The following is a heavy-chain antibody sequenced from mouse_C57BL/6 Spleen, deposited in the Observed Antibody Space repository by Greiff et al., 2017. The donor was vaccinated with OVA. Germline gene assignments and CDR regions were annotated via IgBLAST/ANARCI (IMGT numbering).Heavy chain of an antibody. Sequence: QVQLKESGAELARPGASVKLSCKASGYTFTSYGISWVKQRTGQGLEWIGEIYPRSGNTYYNEKFKGKATLTADKSSSTAYMELRSLTSEDSAVYFCARWDTTGPDFDYWGQGTTLTVSS. V-gene: IGHV1-81*01. CDR2: IYPRSGNT. J-gene: IGHJ2*01. D-gene: IGHD1-1*01. CDR1: GYTFTSYG. CDR3: ARWDTTGPDFDY.